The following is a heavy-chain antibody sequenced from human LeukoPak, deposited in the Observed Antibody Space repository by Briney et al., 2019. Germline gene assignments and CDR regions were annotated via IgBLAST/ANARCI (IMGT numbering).Heavy chain of an antibody. D-gene: IGHD2-8*01. J-gene: IGHJ4*02. CDR3: AKDYLYCTNGVCLLYYFDY. CDR2: ISGSGGST. V-gene: IGHV3-23*01. CDR1: GFTFSSYA. Sequence: GGSLRLSCAASGFTFSSYAMSWVRQAPGKGLEWVSAISGSGGSTYYADSVKGRFTISRDNSKNTLYLQMNGLRAEDTAVYYCAKDYLYCTNGVCLLYYFDYWGQGTLVTVSS.